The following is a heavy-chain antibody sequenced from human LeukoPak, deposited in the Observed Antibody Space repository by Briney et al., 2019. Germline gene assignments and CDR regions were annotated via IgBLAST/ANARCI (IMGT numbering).Heavy chain of an antibody. D-gene: IGHD6-13*01. CDR1: GGSISNGDYY. J-gene: IGHJ4*02. CDR3: AKIRRIKNSSSWSAFDY. V-gene: IGHV4-39*07. CDR2: IYYSGST. Sequence: SETLSLTCTVSGGSISNGDYYWGWIRQPPGKGLEWIGSIYYSGSTYYNPSLKSRVTISVDTSRNQFSLKLSSVTAADTALYYCAKIRRIKNSSSWSAFDYWGQGTLVTVSS.